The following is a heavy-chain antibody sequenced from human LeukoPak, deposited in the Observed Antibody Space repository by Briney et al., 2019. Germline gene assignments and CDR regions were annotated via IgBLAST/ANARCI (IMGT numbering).Heavy chain of an antibody. J-gene: IGHJ5*02. D-gene: IGHD3-3*01. CDR1: GGTFSSYA. Sequence: ASVKVSCKASGGTFSSYAISWVRQAPGQGLEWMGGIIPIFGTANYAQKFQGRVTITTDESTSTAYMELSSLRSEDTAVYYCAGAFWSGYYRKYNWFDPWGQGTLVTVS. CDR3: AGAFWSGYYRKYNWFDP. CDR2: IIPIFGTA. V-gene: IGHV1-69*05.